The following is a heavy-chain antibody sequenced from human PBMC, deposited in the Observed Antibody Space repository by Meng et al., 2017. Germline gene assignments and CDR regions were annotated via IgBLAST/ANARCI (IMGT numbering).Heavy chain of an antibody. CDR2: ISSSGSTI. J-gene: IGHJ4*02. D-gene: IGHD6-6*01. Sequence: GESLKISCAASGFTFSSYEMNWVRQAPGKGLEWVSYISSSGSTIYYADSVKGRFTISRDNAKNSLYLQMNSLRAEDTAVYYCARDWGIAARSYYFDYWGQGTLVTVXS. CDR3: ARDWGIAARSYYFDY. V-gene: IGHV3-48*03. CDR1: GFTFSSYE.